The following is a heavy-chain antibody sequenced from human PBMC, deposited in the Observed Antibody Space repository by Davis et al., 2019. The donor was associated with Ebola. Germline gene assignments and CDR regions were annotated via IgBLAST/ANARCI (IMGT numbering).Heavy chain of an antibody. V-gene: IGHV6-1*01. CDR1: GDSVSGSSGA. J-gene: IGHJ4*02. D-gene: IGHD5-12*01. CDR3: ARGWLRSKFDY. Sequence: HSQTLSLTCAISGDSVSGSSGAWNWIRQSPSRGLEWLGRTYYNSKWYNHYAASVEGRIAVNPDTSKNQFSLLLNSVTPEDTAVYYCARGWLRSKFDYWGRGTLVTVSS. CDR2: TYYNSKWYN.